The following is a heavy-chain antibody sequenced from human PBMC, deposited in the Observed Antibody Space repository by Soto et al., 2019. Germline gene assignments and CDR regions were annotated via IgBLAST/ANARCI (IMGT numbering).Heavy chain of an antibody. CDR2: ISSSGSTI. Sequence: GGSLRLSCAASGFTFSDFYMSWIRQAPGKGLEWVSSISSSGSTIYYADSVRGRFTISRDNAKNSLYLQMNSLRAEDTAVYYCARDFKYSSSGTFDYWGQGTLVTVSS. CDR3: ARDFKYSSSGTFDY. D-gene: IGHD6-6*01. J-gene: IGHJ4*02. V-gene: IGHV3-11*01. CDR1: GFTFSDFY.